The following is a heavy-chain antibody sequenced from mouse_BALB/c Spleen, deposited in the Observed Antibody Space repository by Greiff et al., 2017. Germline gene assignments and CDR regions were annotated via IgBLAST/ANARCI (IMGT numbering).Heavy chain of an antibody. J-gene: IGHJ2*01. Sequence: EVKLVESGPGLVKPSQSLSLTCTVTGYSITSDYAWNWIRQFPGNKLEWMGYISYSGSTSYNPSLKSRISITRDTSKNQFFLQLNSVTTEDTATYYCARSGDDGGFDYWGQGTTLTVSS. CDR2: ISYSGST. CDR1: GYSITSDYA. D-gene: IGHD2-3*01. CDR3: ARSGDDGGFDY. V-gene: IGHV3-2*02.